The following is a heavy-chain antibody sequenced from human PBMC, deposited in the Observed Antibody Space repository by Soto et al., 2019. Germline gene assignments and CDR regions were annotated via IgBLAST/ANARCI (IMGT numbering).Heavy chain of an antibody. CDR1: GGTFSSYA. V-gene: IGHV1-69*01. J-gene: IGHJ4*02. Sequence: QVQLVQSGADVKKPGSSVNVSCKASGGTFSSYAISWVRQAPGQGLEWMGGIIPRYGTANYAQKFQGRVTITADESTSTAYMELSSLKSEDTAVYYCAREHYDYVWGSYRYTEQSYIDYWGQGTLVTVSS. CDR2: IIPRYGTA. D-gene: IGHD3-16*02. CDR3: AREHYDYVWGSYRYTEQSYIDY.